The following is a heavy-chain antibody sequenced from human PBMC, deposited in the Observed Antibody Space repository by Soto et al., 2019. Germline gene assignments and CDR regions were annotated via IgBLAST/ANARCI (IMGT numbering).Heavy chain of an antibody. V-gene: IGHV1-2*02. CDR2: INPNSGGT. CDR1: GYTFTGYY. CDR3: ARALSGDLYYFDY. D-gene: IGHD7-27*01. Sequence: ASVKVSCKASGYTFTGYYMHWVRQAPGQGLEWMGWINPNSGGTDYAQKFQGRVTMTRDTSISTAYMELSDLKSEDTAMYHCARALSGDLYYFDYWGQGSLVTVSS. J-gene: IGHJ4*02.